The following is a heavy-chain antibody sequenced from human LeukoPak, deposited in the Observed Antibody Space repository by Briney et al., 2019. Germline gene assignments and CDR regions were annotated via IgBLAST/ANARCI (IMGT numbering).Heavy chain of an antibody. CDR2: ISSSGGNT. Sequence: TGGSLRLSCAASGFTFSSYAMSWVRQAPGKGLEWVSSISSSGGNTYYADSVKGRFTISRDNSNSTLYLQMNSLRAEDTAVYYCAKGAAGVWGQGTLVTVSS. D-gene: IGHD3-10*01. V-gene: IGHV3-23*01. CDR3: AKGAAGV. CDR1: GFTFSSYA. J-gene: IGHJ4*02.